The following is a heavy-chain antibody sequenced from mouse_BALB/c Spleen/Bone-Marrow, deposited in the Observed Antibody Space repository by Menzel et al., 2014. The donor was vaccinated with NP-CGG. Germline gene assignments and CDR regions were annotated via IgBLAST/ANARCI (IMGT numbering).Heavy chain of an antibody. D-gene: IGHD2-2*01. CDR3: ARGGLRDYFAY. CDR1: GFTFSSFG. CDR2: ISSGGSYN. Sequence: EVKLMESGGGLVQSGGSRKLSCAASGFTFSSFGMHWVRQAPEKGLEWVAYISSGGSYNYFADTMKGRLTISRDNPKNTPFLQLTSLRSEDTAIYYCARGGLRDYFAYWGQGTTLTVSS. J-gene: IGHJ2*01. V-gene: IGHV5-17*02.